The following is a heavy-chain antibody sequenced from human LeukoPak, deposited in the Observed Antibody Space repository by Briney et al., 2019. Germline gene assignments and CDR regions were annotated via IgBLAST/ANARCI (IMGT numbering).Heavy chain of an antibody. V-gene: IGHV3-7*01. CDR3: ATKDGYSFDY. J-gene: IGHJ4*02. CDR2: INQDGSEK. CDR1: GFTFSSYW. D-gene: IGHD5-24*01. Sequence: GGSLRLSCVPSGFTFSSYWMHWVREAQGKGLEWVANINQDGSEKYYVDSVKGRFTISRDNAKNSLFLQMNSLRAEDTAVYYCATKDGYSFDYWGQGTLVTVSS.